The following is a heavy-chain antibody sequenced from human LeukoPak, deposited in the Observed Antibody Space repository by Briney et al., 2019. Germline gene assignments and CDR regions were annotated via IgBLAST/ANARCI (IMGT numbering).Heavy chain of an antibody. J-gene: IGHJ3*02. CDR3: TTAYDILTGLGRAFDI. D-gene: IGHD3-9*01. Sequence: ASVKVSCKVSGYTLTELSMHWVRQAPGKGLEWMGGFDPEDGETIYAQKFQGRVTMTEDTSTDTAYMELSSLRSEDIFFYKQTTAYDILTGLGRAFDIWGQGTMVTVSS. V-gene: IGHV1-24*01. CDR2: FDPEDGET. CDR1: GYTLTELS.